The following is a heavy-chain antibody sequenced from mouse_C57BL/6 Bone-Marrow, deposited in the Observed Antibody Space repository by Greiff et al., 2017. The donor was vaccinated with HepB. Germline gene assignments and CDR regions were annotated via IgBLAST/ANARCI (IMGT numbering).Heavy chain of an antibody. Sequence: QVQLQQSGAELAKPGASVKLSCKASGYTFTSYWMHWVKQRPGQGLEWIGYINPSSGYTKYNQKFKDKATLTADKSSSTAYMQLSSLTYEDSAVYYCANEVGGYYYAMDYWGQGTSVTVAS. J-gene: IGHJ4*01. D-gene: IGHD1-3*01. CDR3: ANEVGGYYYAMDY. CDR1: GYTFTSYW. CDR2: INPSSGYT. V-gene: IGHV1-7*01.